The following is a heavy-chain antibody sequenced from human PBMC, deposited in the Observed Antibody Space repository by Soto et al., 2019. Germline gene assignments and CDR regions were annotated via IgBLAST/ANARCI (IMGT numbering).Heavy chain of an antibody. Sequence: GGSLKISCTVYADSFSTYWIGWVRQRPGKGLEWMGVIYPGDSDTRYSPSFEGQGSISADKSTSTAYLQWDSLKASDTAIYYCARHLTEINYGDKGANDAFDIWGQGTMVTVSS. J-gene: IGHJ3*02. CDR1: ADSFSTYW. V-gene: IGHV5-51*01. CDR2: IYPGDSDT. D-gene: IGHD2-21*01. CDR3: ARHLTEINYGDKGANDAFDI.